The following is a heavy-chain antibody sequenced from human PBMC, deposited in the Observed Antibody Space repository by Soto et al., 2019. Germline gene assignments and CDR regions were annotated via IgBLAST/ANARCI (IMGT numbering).Heavy chain of an antibody. CDR2: INPNSGGT. CDR3: ARDYDSSGTVAFDI. D-gene: IGHD3-22*01. Sequence: ASVKVSCKASGYTFTGYYMHWVRQAPGQGLEWMGWINPNSGGTNYAQKFQGWVTMTRDTSISTAYMELSRLRSDDTAVYYCARDYDSSGTVAFDIWGQGTKVTV. V-gene: IGHV1-2*04. J-gene: IGHJ3*02. CDR1: GYTFTGYY.